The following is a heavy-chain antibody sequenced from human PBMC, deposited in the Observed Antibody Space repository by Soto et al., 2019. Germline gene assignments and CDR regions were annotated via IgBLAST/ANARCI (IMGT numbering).Heavy chain of an antibody. CDR2: INHSGST. J-gene: IGHJ2*01. Sequence: QVQLQESGPGLVKPSGTLSLTCAVSSGAISSSNWWSWVGQPPGKGLEGIGEINHSGSTNYNPSLKSRVTISVDKSMNQSSLMWISVIAADTSLYYLAIAGYVFCIGHPHWYLYLWGRDTPLTVSS. CDR1: SGAISSSNW. CDR3: AIAGYVFCIGHPHWYLYL. D-gene: IGHD3-3*01. V-gene: IGHV4-4*02.